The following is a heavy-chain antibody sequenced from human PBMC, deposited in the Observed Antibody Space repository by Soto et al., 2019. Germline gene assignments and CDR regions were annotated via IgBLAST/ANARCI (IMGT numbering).Heavy chain of an antibody. CDR2: TYYRSKWYN. CDR1: GDSVSSSSVT. Sequence: SQTLSLTCAIPGDSVSSSSVTWNWIRQSPSRGLEWLGRTYYRSKWYNDYAESVKSRITINPDTSKNQFSLHLNSVTPEDTAVYYCVRLIGNSWLDFWGQGNLVTVSS. J-gene: IGHJ5*01. CDR3: VRLIGNSWLDF. V-gene: IGHV6-1*01. D-gene: IGHD1-26*01.